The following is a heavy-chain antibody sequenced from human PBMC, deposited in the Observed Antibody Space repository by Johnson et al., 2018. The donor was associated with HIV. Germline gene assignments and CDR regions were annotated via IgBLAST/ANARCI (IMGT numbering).Heavy chain of an antibody. D-gene: IGHD1-26*01. CDR3: ARGGVGYSGSYHDAFDL. Sequence: VQLVESGGGLVQPGGSLRLSCAASGFTFSSYWMHWVRQAPGKGLVWASRINSGGSTYYADSVKGRFTISRDNSKNTLYLQMNSLRAEDTTMYYCARGGVGYSGSYHDAFDLWGEGTMVTVSS. CDR1: GFTFSSYW. V-gene: IGHV3-74*01. J-gene: IGHJ3*01. CDR2: INSGGST.